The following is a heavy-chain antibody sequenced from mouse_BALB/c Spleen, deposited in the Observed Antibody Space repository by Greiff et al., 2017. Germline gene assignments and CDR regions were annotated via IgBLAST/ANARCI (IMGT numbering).Heavy chain of an antibody. V-gene: IGHV1-4*01. Sequence: VQLVESGAELARPGASVKMSCKASGYTFTSYTMHWVKQRPGQGLEWIGYINPSSGYTNYNQKFKDKATLTADKSSSTAYMQLSSLTSEDSAVYYCARSTVVPYYFDYWGQGTTLTVSS. CDR3: ARSTVVPYYFDY. J-gene: IGHJ2*01. CDR2: INPSSGYT. CDR1: GYTFTSYT. D-gene: IGHD1-1*01.